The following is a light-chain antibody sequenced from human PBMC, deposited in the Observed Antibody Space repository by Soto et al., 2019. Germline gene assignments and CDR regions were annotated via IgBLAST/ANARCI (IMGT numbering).Light chain of an antibody. CDR2: GAS. J-gene: IGKJ1*01. Sequence: EVGRTQSPATLSASPGERATLSCWASETVATNLAWYQQKPGQAPRLLISGASSRAAGISDRFRGSGSGTEFTLTISSLRSEDSGIYYCQQYFEWPPMTFGQGTMVDSK. CDR1: ETVATN. CDR3: QQYFEWPPMT. V-gene: IGKV3-15*01.